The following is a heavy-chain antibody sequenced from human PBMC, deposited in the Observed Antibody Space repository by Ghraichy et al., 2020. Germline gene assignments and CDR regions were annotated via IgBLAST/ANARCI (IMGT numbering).Heavy chain of an antibody. CDR3: ATSLSYYYDSSGYSRNYFDY. Sequence: TLSLTCTVSGGSISSYYWSWIRQPPGKGLEWIGYIYYSGSTNYNPSLKSRVTISVDTSKNQFSLKLSSVTAADTAVYYCATSLSYYYDSSGYSRNYFDYWGQGTLVTVSS. CDR2: IYYSGST. V-gene: IGHV4-59*07. CDR1: GGSISSYY. J-gene: IGHJ4*02. D-gene: IGHD3-22*01.